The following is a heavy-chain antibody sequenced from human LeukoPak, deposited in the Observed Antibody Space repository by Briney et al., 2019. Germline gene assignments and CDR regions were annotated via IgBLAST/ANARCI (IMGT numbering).Heavy chain of an antibody. V-gene: IGHV3-23*01. CDR1: GFTTSSYA. CDR3: AKVLIRHGAFDI. J-gene: IGHJ3*02. CDR2: ISGSGGST. Sequence: GGSLRHSSAAPGFTTSSYAMSRVRQAPGKGLEWVSAISGSGGSTYYADSVKGRFTISRDNSKNTLYLQMNSLRAEDTAVYYCAKVLIRHGAFDIWGQGTMVTVSS.